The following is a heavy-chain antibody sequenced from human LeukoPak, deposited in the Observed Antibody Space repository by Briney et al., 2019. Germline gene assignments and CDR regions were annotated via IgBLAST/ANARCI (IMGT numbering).Heavy chain of an antibody. Sequence: PETLSLTCTVSGGSISSYYWTWIRQPPGKGLEWIGYIYYSGSTNYNPSLKSRVTISVDTSKNQFSLKLTSVTAADTAVYYCARRVATTGIYAFDIWGQGTMVTVSS. CDR2: IYYSGST. V-gene: IGHV4-59*01. J-gene: IGHJ3*02. CDR1: GGSISSYY. D-gene: IGHD1-1*01. CDR3: ARRVATTGIYAFDI.